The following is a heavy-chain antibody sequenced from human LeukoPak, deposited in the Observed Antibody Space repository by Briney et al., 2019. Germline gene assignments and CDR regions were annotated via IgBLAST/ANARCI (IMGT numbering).Heavy chain of an antibody. D-gene: IGHD4-17*01. CDR1: GGSFSGYY. CDR3: ARTGPDGDYRPGWFDP. V-gene: IGHV4-34*01. CDR2: INHSGST. Sequence: SETLSLTCAVYGGSFSGYYWSWIRQPPGKGLEWIGEINHSGSTNYNPSLKSRVTISVDTSKNQFSLKLSSVTAADTAVYYCARTGPDGDYRPGWFDPWGQGTLVTVSS. J-gene: IGHJ5*02.